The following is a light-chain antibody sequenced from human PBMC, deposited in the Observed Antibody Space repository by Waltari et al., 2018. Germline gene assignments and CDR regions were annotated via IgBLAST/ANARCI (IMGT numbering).Light chain of an antibody. CDR2: DVN. J-gene: IGLJ2*01. CDR1: SSDVGGYTS. V-gene: IGLV2-11*01. CDR3: CSYAGSYTFV. Sequence: QSALTQPRSVSGSPGQSVTISCTGTSSDVGGYTSVSWYQQHPGKAPKFMIYDVNKRPSGVPDRFSGSKSGNTASLTISGLQAEDEADYYCCSYAGSYTFVFGGGTKLTVL.